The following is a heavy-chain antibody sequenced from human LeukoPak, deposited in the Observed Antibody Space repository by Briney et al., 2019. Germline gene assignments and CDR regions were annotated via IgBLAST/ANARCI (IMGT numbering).Heavy chain of an antibody. Sequence: GGSLRLSCAASGFTFSSYWMSWVRQAPGKGLEWVASIKQGGSEKYYVDSVKGRFTISRDNAKNSPYLQMNSLRAEDTAVYYCAVQSNPTYYFDYWGQGTLVTVSS. D-gene: IGHD4-11*01. CDR3: AVQSNPTYYFDY. CDR2: IKQGGSEK. J-gene: IGHJ4*02. CDR1: GFTFSSYW. V-gene: IGHV3-7*01.